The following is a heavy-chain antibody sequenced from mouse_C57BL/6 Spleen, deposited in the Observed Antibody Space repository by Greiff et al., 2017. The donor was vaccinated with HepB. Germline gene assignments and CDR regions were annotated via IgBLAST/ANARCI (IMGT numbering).Heavy chain of an antibody. CDR3: TRRSLGPLLLLD. D-gene: IGHD1-1*01. V-gene: IGHV1-15*01. CDR2: IDPETGGT. J-gene: IGHJ2*01. Sequence: QVQLQQSGAELVRPGASVTLSCKASGYTFTDYEMHWVKQTPVHGLEWIGAIDPETGGTAYNQKFKGKAILTADKSSSTAYMELRSLTSEDSAVYYCTRRSLGPLLLLDWGQGTTLTVSS. CDR1: GYTFTDYE.